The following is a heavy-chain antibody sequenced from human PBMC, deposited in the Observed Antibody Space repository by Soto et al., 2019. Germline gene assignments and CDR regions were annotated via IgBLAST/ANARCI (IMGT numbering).Heavy chain of an antibody. D-gene: IGHD2-15*01. J-gene: IGHJ4*02. Sequence: ASVKVSCKASGYTFTSYYMHWVRQAPGQGLEWMGIINPSGGSTSYAQKFQGRVTMTRDTSTSTVYMELSSLRSEDTAVYYCAAVVAATAFDYWGQGTLVTVSS. CDR3: AAVVAATAFDY. CDR2: INPSGGST. V-gene: IGHV1-46*01. CDR1: GYTFTSYY.